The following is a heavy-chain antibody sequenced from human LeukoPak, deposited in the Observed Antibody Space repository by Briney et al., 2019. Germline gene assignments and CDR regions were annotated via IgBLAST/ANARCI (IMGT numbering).Heavy chain of an antibody. Sequence: SETLSLTCTVSGGSISDYFWSWIRQPPGKGLEWVGYVFYNGSTNYNPSLKSRVTISIDTSRIRFSLRLSSVTAADTARYYCARGRLAVAGKRNWFDPWGQGTLVTVSS. CDR1: GGSISDYF. D-gene: IGHD6-19*01. CDR3: ARGRLAVAGKRNWFDP. V-gene: IGHV4-59*01. CDR2: VFYNGST. J-gene: IGHJ5*02.